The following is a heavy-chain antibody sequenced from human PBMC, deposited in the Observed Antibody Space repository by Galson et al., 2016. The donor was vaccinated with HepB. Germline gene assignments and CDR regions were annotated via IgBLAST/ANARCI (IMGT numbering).Heavy chain of an antibody. V-gene: IGHV3-30*18. D-gene: IGHD3-3*01. J-gene: IGHJ4*02. Sequence: SLRLSCAASGFTFSSYGIHRVRQAPGKGLEWVAVVAYAGSDKYYADSVKGRFTISRDNSNNTLFLQMNSLRAEDKAVYYCAKDAGWRYDLHFDYWGQGTLVTVSS. CDR2: VAYAGSDK. CDR1: GFTFSSYG. CDR3: AKDAGWRYDLHFDY.